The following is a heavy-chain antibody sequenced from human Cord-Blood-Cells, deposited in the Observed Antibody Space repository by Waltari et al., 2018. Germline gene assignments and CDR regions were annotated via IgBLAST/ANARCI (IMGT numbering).Heavy chain of an antibody. Sequence: QVQLVQSGAEVTKPGASVKVSCKASGYTFTGYYMPRVRQAPGQGLEWMGWINPNSGGTNYAQKFQGWVTMTRDTSISTAYMELSRLRSDDTAVYYCARADCSSTSCYGMDVWGQGTTVTVSS. D-gene: IGHD2-2*01. J-gene: IGHJ6*02. CDR1: GYTFTGYY. CDR2: INPNSGGT. V-gene: IGHV1-2*04. CDR3: ARADCSSTSCYGMDV.